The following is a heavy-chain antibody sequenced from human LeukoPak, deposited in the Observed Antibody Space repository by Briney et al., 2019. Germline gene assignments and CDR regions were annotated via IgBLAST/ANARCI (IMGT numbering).Heavy chain of an antibody. Sequence: GGSLRLSCAASGFTFSSYAMSWVRQAPGKGLEWVSAISGSGGSTYYADSVKGRFTISRDNSKNTLYLHMSSLRVEDTAVYYCAKDPLTYSSSWHYWYFDLWGRGTLVTVSS. D-gene: IGHD6-13*01. CDR2: ISGSGGST. J-gene: IGHJ2*01. CDR1: GFTFSSYA. V-gene: IGHV3-23*01. CDR3: AKDPLTYSSSWHYWYFDL.